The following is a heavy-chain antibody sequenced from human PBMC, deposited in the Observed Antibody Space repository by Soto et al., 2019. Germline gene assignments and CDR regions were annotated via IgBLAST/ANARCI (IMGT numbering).Heavy chain of an antibody. CDR1: GFTFSSYG. CDR2: ISYDGSNK. D-gene: IGHD1-26*01. J-gene: IGHJ6*02. V-gene: IGHV3-30*18. Sequence: QVQLVESGGGVVQPGRSLRLSCAASGFTFSSYGMHWVRQAPGKGLEWVAVISYDGSNKYYADSVKGRFTISRDNSKNTLYLQMNSLRAEDTAVYYCAKDHGSGDYYCYYGMDVWGQGTTVTVSS. CDR3: AKDHGSGDYYCYYGMDV.